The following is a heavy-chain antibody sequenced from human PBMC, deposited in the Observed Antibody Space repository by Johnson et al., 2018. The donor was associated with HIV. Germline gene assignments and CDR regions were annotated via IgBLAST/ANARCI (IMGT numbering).Heavy chain of an antibody. V-gene: IGHV3-23*04. CDR1: GFTFSSYA. J-gene: IGHJ3*02. CDR3: AKDQTYNFWSCYYRIHAFDI. CDR2: ISGSGGST. D-gene: IGHD3-3*01. Sequence: VQLVESGGGLVQPGGSLRLSCAASGFTFSSYAMSWVRQAPGKGLEWVSAISGSGGSTYYADSVKGRFTISRDNSKNTLYLQMNSLRAEETAVYYCAKDQTYNFWSCYYRIHAFDIWGQGTMVTVSS.